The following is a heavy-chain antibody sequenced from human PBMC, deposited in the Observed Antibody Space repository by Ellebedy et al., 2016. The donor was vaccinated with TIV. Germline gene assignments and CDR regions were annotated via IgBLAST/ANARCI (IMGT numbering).Heavy chain of an antibody. CDR1: AGTFSSYA. CDR2: IIPIFGTA. CDR3: ARGVVEDY. Sequence: SVKVSXXASAGTFSSYAISWVRQAPGQGLEWMGGIIPIFGTANYAQKFQGRVTITRDTSASTAYMELSSLRSEDTAVYYCARGVVEDYWGQGTLVTVSS. D-gene: IGHD3-16*01. J-gene: IGHJ4*02. V-gene: IGHV1-69*05.